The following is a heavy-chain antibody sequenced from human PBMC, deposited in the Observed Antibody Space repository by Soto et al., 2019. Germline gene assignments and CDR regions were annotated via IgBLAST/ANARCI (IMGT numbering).Heavy chain of an antibody. Sequence: SETLSLTCTVSGGSISSSSYYWGWIRQPPGKGLEWIGSIYYSGSTYYNPSLKSRVTISVDTSKNQFSLKLSSVTAADTAVYHCARLRYDFLSGSVPTLFDIWGQGTMVTVSS. CDR3: ARLRYDFLSGSVPTLFDI. CDR2: IYYSGST. CDR1: GGSISSSSYY. V-gene: IGHV4-39*01. D-gene: IGHD3-3*01. J-gene: IGHJ3*02.